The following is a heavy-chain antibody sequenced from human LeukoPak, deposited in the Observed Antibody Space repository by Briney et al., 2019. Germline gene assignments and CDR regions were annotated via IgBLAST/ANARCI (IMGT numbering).Heavy chain of an antibody. V-gene: IGHV3-23*01. Sequence: GGSLRLSCAASGFTFSSYAMSWVRQAPGKGLEWVSAISGSGGSTYYADSVKGRFTISRDNSKNTLYLQMNSLRAEDTAVYYCAKNERITMIVVVIGFDYWGQGTLVTVSS. D-gene: IGHD3-22*01. CDR1: GFTFSSYA. J-gene: IGHJ4*02. CDR2: ISGSGGST. CDR3: AKNERITMIVVVIGFDY.